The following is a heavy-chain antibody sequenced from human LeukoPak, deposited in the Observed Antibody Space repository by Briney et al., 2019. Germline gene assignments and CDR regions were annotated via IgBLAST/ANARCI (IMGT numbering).Heavy chain of an antibody. J-gene: IGHJ4*02. D-gene: IGHD3-9*01. CDR3: ARRGYDILTGYHLIDY. V-gene: IGHV4-39*01. CDR2: IYYSGST. Sequence: SETLSLTCTVSGGSISSSSYYWGWIRQPPGKGLEWIGSIYYSGSTYYNPSLKSRVTISVDTSKNQFSLKLSSVTAADTAVYYCARRGYDILTGYHLIDYWGQGTLVTVSS. CDR1: GGSISSSSYY.